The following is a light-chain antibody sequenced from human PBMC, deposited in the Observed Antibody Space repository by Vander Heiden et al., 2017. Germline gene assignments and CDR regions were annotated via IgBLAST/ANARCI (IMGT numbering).Light chain of an antibody. J-gene: IGKJ4*01. CDR3: QQRSNWPLT. V-gene: IGKV3-11*01. CDR1: QSVSSY. Sequence: EIVLSQSPATLSVSPGERATHSCRASQSVSSYLAWYQQKPGQAPRLLIFDASNRAAGIPARFSGSGSGTDFTLTISSLEPEDFAVYYCQQRSNWPLTFGGGTKVEIK. CDR2: DAS.